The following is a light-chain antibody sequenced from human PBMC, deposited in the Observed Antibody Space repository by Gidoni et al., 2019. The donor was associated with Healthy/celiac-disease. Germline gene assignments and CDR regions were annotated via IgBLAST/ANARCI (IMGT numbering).Light chain of an antibody. Sequence: IVLTQSLGTLSLSPGERATLSCRSTQSVSSSYLACYQQKPGQAPRLLIYGASSRAAGSPARFSGSGSGTDFTLTISRLEPEDFAVFYCQQYGSSPPWTFGQGTKVEIK. CDR2: GAS. J-gene: IGKJ1*01. CDR3: QQYGSSPPWT. V-gene: IGKV3-20*01. CDR1: QSVSSSY.